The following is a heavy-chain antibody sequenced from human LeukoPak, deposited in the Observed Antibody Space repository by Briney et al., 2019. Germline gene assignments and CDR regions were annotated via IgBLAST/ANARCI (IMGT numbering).Heavy chain of an antibody. CDR3: ARELY. Sequence: GGSLRLSCAASGFTFSSYAMHWVRQAPGKGLEWVAVISYDGSNKYYADSVKGRFTISRDNSKNTLHLQMNSLRAEDTAVYYCARELYWGQGTLVTVSS. V-gene: IGHV3-30-3*01. CDR1: GFTFSSYA. CDR2: ISYDGSNK. J-gene: IGHJ4*02.